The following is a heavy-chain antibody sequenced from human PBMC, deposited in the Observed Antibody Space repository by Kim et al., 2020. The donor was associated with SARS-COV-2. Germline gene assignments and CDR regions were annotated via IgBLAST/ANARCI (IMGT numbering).Heavy chain of an antibody. Sequence: GGSLRLSCTAAGFTFSDYVMTWVRQAPGKGLEWVSLITGNGGGTFYANSVKGRFTISRDNSKGTLFLQMNSLRVEDTAVYYCAKCSPSPSTAARQPDNWGQGTLVTVSS. D-gene: IGHD6-6*01. CDR1: GFTFSDYV. J-gene: IGHJ4*02. CDR3: AKCSPSPSTAARQPDN. CDR2: ITGNGGGT. V-gene: IGHV3-23*01.